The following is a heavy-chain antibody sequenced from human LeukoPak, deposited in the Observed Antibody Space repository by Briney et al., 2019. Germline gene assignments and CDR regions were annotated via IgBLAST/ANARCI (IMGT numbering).Heavy chain of an antibody. CDR1: ADSFSSHY. J-gene: IGHJ3*02. CDR3: ARDLVTVTKGFDI. Sequence: SETLSLTCAVSADSFSSHYWTWIRQSPGKGLEWIGYISYIGSTNYNPSLKSRVTFSIDTSKNQFSLKLRSVTAADTAVYYCARDLVTVTKGFDIWGQGTMVSDSS. V-gene: IGHV4-59*11. D-gene: IGHD4-17*01. CDR2: ISYIGST.